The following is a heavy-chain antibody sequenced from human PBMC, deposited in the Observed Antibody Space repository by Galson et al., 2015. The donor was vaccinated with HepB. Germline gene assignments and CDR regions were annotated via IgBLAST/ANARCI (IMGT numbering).Heavy chain of an antibody. Sequence: SVKVSCKASGYTFTSYAMHWVRQAPGQRLEWMGWINAGNGNTKYSQKFQGRVTITRDTSASTAYMELSSLRSEDTAVYYCERVAPAVAGGGFDYWGQGTLVTVSS. J-gene: IGHJ4*02. CDR2: INAGNGNT. D-gene: IGHD6-19*01. CDR3: ERVAPAVAGGGFDY. V-gene: IGHV1-3*01. CDR1: GYTFTSYA.